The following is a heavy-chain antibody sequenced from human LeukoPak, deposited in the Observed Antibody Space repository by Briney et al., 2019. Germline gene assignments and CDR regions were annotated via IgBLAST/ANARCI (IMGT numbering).Heavy chain of an antibody. CDR3: ATDALPSIATLDY. J-gene: IGHJ4*02. CDR1: GYTFSDYY. V-gene: IGHV1-69-2*01. D-gene: IGHD6-6*01. Sequence: ASVKISCKASGYTFSDYYIHWVQQAPGKGLEWMGRIDPKDDETIYAEKFQGRVTMAADTSTDTAYMELSSLRSEDTAVYFCATDALPSIATLDYWGQGTLVTVSS. CDR2: IDPKDDET.